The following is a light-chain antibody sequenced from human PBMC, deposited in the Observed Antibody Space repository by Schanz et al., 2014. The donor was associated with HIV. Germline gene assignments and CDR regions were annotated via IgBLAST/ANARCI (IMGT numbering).Light chain of an antibody. CDR2: EGS. CDR1: SSDVGSYNL. V-gene: IGLV2-14*02. CDR3: AAWDDSLNGRV. J-gene: IGLJ3*02. Sequence: QSALTQPASVSGSPGQSITISCTGPSSDVGSYNLVSWYQQHPGKAPKLMIYEGSKRPSGVPDRFSGSKSGTSASLAISGLQSEDEADYYCAAWDDSLNGRVFGGGTKLTVL.